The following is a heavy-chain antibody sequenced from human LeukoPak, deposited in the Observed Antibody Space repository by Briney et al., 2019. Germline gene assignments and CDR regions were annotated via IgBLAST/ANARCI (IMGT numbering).Heavy chain of an antibody. Sequence: PGGSLRLSCAASGFTFSSYAMSWVRQAPGKGLELVSAISGSGGSTYYADSVKGRFTISRDNSKNTLYLHMNSLRAEDTAVYYCARGGLENGYHSNDGFDIWGQGTMVTVSS. CDR2: ISGSGGST. CDR1: GFTFSSYA. J-gene: IGHJ3*02. CDR3: ARGGLENGYHSNDGFDI. D-gene: IGHD3-22*01. V-gene: IGHV3-23*01.